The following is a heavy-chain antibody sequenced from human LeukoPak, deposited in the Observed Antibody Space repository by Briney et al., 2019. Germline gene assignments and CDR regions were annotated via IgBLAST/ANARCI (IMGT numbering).Heavy chain of an antibody. D-gene: IGHD1-26*01. CDR1: GFTFSSYA. Sequence: PGGSLRLSCAASGFTFSSYAMHWVRQAPGEGLEWVAVISYDGSNKYYADSVKGRFTISRDNSKNTLYLQMNSLRAEDTAVYYCARDLVGATYYFDYWGQGTLVTVSS. CDR3: ARDLVGATYYFDY. J-gene: IGHJ4*02. V-gene: IGHV3-30-3*01. CDR2: ISYDGSNK.